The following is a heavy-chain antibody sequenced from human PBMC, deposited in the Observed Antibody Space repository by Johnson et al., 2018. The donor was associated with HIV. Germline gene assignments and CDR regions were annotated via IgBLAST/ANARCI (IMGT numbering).Heavy chain of an antibody. J-gene: IGHJ3*02. CDR1: GFTFSSYG. D-gene: IGHD7-27*01. V-gene: IGHV3-30*02. CDR3: ANLLANCGIRSNGFDI. Sequence: QVQLVESGGGVVQPGGSLRLSCAASGFTFSSYGMHWVRQAPGKGLEWVAFIQYYGSNKYYVDSVKGRFTISRDNSKNTLYLQMNSLRAEDTAVYYCANLLANCGIRSNGFDIWGQGTMVTVSS. CDR2: IQYYGSNK.